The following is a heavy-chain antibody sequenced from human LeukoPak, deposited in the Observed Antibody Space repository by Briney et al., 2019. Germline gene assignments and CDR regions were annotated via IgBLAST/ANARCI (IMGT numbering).Heavy chain of an antibody. D-gene: IGHD2-15*01. CDR1: GFTFTSFA. CDR2: INAGGDTT. V-gene: IGHV3-23*01. Sequence: GGSLRPSCSVSGFTFTSFAMSWVREAPGRGLEWDAIINAGGDTTYYADSVKGRYIISRDNSKNTLSVQMNRLRAEDTAVYYCAKEGEICFGRRCYSHYHYAMDAWGQGTTVTVS. J-gene: IGHJ6*02. CDR3: AKEGEICFGRRCYSHYHYAMDA.